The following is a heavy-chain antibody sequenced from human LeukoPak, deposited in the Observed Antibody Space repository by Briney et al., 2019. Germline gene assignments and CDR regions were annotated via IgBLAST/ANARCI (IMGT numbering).Heavy chain of an antibody. CDR2: IIRIFGTA. D-gene: IGHD3-22*01. Sequence: GASVKVSCKASGGTFSSYAISWVRQAPGQGLEWMGGIIRIFGTANYAQKFQGRVTITADKSTSTAYMELSSLRSEDTAVYYCARDYRAGRYYDSSGYYPHGYWGQGTLVTVSS. CDR1: GGTFSSYA. J-gene: IGHJ4*02. CDR3: ARDYRAGRYYDSSGYYPHGY. V-gene: IGHV1-69*06.